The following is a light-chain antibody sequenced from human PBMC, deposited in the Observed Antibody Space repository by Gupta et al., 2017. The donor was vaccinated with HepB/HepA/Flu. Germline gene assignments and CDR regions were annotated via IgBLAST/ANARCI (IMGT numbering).Light chain of an antibody. CDR1: KLGDKY. J-gene: IGLJ2*01. Sequence: SYELTQPPSVSVSPGQTASITCSGDKLGDKYACWYQQKPGQSPVLVSYQDSKRPSGIPERFSGSNSGNTATLTISGTQAMDEADYYCQAWDSSTAVVFGGGTKLTVI. CDR3: QAWDSSTAVV. V-gene: IGLV3-1*01. CDR2: QDS.